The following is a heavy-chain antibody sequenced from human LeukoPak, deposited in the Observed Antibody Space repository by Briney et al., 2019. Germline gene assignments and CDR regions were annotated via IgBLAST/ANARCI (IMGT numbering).Heavy chain of an antibody. CDR2: ISYDGSNK. CDR3: ARENLEFGELPVGDY. J-gene: IGHJ4*02. Sequence: GGSLRLSCAASGFTISSYAMHWVRQPPGKGLAWVAVISYDGSNKYYADSVKGRFTISRDNSKNTLYLQMNSLRAEDTAVYYCARENLEFGELPVGDYWGQGTLVTVSS. CDR1: GFTISSYA. V-gene: IGHV3-30-3*01. D-gene: IGHD3-10*01.